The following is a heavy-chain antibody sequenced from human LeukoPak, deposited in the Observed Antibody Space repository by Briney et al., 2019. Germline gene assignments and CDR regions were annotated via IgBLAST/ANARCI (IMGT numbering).Heavy chain of an antibody. Sequence: ASVKVSCKASGYTFTAYFMHWVRQAPGQGLEWMGRVNPNSGVTNSIQKFQGRVTMTRDTSISTAYMELSGLRSDDTAVYYCARQWLPNGYFDYWGQGTLVTVSS. V-gene: IGHV1-2*06. D-gene: IGHD6-19*01. CDR2: VNPNSGVT. J-gene: IGHJ4*02. CDR3: ARQWLPNGYFDY. CDR1: GYTFTAYF.